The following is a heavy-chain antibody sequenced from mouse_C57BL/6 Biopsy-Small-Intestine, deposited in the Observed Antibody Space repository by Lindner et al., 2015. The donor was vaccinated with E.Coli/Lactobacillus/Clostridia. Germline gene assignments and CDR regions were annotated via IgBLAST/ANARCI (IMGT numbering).Heavy chain of an antibody. CDR1: GYTFTTYW. CDR2: LYPGSGST. J-gene: IGHJ3*01. D-gene: IGHD2-4*01. Sequence: VQLQESGAELVKPGASVKMSCKASGYTFTTYWITWVKQRPGQGLEWIGDLYPGSGSTNYNEKFRSKATLTVDTSSSTAFMQLSSLTSEDSAVYYCALYDYDEGFAYWGQGTLVTVSA. CDR3: ALYDYDEGFAY. V-gene: IGHV1-55*01.